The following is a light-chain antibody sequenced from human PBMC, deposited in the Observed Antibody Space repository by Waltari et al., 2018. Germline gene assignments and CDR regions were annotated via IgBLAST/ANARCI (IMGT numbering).Light chain of an antibody. CDR2: ETT. Sequence: QSVLTQPPSVSAAPGQRVTISCSGGRSNIGNNYVSWYRQFPGTAPKLLIQETTERPSGIPGRFSGSKSGTSATLDITGLQAGDEADYYCGTWDSSLSGAVFGGGTHLTVL. V-gene: IGLV1-51*02. J-gene: IGLJ7*01. CDR3: GTWDSSLSGAV. CDR1: RSNIGNNY.